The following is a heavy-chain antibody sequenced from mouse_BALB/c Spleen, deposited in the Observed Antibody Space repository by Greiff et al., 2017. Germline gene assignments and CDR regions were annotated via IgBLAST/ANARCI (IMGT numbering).Heavy chain of an antibody. Sequence: EGQLQQSGAELVRSGASVKLSCTASGFNIKDYYMHWVKQRPEQGLEWIGWIDPENGDTEYAPKFQGKATMTADTSSNTAYLQLSSLTSEDTAVYYCKLIRGAYWGQGTLVTVSA. CDR1: GFNIKDYY. CDR2: IDPENGDT. V-gene: IGHV14-4*02. CDR3: KLIRGAY. J-gene: IGHJ3*01. D-gene: IGHD2-4*01.